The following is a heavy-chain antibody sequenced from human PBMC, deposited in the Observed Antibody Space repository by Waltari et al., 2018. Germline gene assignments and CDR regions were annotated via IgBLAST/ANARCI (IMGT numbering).Heavy chain of an antibody. J-gene: IGHJ4*02. D-gene: IGHD6-6*01. CDR1: GFTFSSYA. V-gene: IGHV3-30-3*01. CDR2: ISYEGSNK. Sequence: QVQLVESGGGVVQPGRSLRLSCAASGFTFSSYAMHWVRQAPGKGLEWVAVISYEGSNKYYADSVKGRFTISRDNSKNTLYLQMNSLRAEDTAVYYCARTGVSYSSSSQSYYFDYWGQGTLVTVSS. CDR3: ARTGVSYSSSSQSYYFDY.